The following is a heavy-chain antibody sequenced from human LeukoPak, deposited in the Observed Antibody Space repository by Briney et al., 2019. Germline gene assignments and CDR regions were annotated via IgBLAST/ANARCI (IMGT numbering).Heavy chain of an antibody. Sequence: GGSLRLSCAASGFTFSNYAMIWVRQAPGKGLEWVSAILGSGGSTYYADPVTGRLTVSRDNSKSTLYLQMNSLRADDTALYYCAKWGDYDVLTGYYVPDYWGQGTLVTVSS. CDR1: GFTFSNYA. CDR3: AKWGDYDVLTGYYVPDY. J-gene: IGHJ4*02. V-gene: IGHV3-23*01. CDR2: ILGSGGST. D-gene: IGHD3-9*01.